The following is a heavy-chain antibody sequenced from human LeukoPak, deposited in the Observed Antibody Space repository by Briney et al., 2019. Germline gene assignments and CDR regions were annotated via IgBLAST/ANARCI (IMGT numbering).Heavy chain of an antibody. D-gene: IGHD4-17*01. CDR2: IYYSGST. CDR3: ARVRDGDYGDYFDY. V-gene: IGHV4-59*01. J-gene: IGHJ4*02. Sequence: SETLSLTCTVSGGSISSYYWSWIRQPPGKGLEWIGYIYYSGSTNYNPSLKSRVTISVDTSKNQFSLKMYSVTAAETAMYYCARVRDGDYGDYFDYWGQGTLVTVSS. CDR1: GGSISSYY.